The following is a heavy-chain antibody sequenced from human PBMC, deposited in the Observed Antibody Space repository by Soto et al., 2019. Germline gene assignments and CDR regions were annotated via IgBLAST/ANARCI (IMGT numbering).Heavy chain of an antibody. CDR3: AKGPPITPAWFAS. Sequence: EVQLLESGGGLVQPGGSLRLSCEVSGFTFSNYAMSWVRQAPGKGLEWVSAISGSGTNTYYADSVKGRFTISRDNSKNSLTLKINSLSPEDTAVYSWAKGPPITPAWFASWGQGTLVPVSS. CDR1: GFTFSNYA. CDR2: ISGSGTNT. V-gene: IGHV3-23*01. D-gene: IGHD3-10*01. J-gene: IGHJ5*01.